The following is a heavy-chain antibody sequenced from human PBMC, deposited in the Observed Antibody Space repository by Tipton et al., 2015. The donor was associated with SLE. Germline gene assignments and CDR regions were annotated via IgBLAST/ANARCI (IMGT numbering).Heavy chain of an antibody. V-gene: IGHV4-39*02. J-gene: IGHJ5*02. Sequence: LRLSCTVSGDSISSSYSYWGWIRQPPGKGLEWIGNVFYDENTDYSPSLKSRVTISVDTSKNHFSLRLRSVTAADTAIYYCVRRGQLQGGWFDPWGQGTLVTVSS. CDR2: VFYDENT. CDR3: VRRGQLQGGWFDP. CDR1: GDSISSSYSY. D-gene: IGHD2-2*01.